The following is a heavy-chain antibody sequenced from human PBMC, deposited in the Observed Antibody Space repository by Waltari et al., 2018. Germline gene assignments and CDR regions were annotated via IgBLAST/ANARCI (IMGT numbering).Heavy chain of an antibody. CDR2: IKQDGSEK. V-gene: IGHV3-7*01. CDR1: GLTLSCYW. Sequence: EVQLVESGGGSVQPGGSLRLSCAASGLTLSCYWLNWVRQAPGKGLEWVANIKQDGSEKNYVDSVEGRFSISRDNAQNSLYLQMNSLRAEDTAIYYCVTGLTTVTAKDYFDHWGQGALVTVSS. J-gene: IGHJ4*02. D-gene: IGHD4-17*01. CDR3: VTGLTTVTAKDYFDH.